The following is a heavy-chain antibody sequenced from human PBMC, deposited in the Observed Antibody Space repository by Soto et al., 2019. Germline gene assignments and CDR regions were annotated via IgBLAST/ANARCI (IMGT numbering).Heavy chain of an antibody. Sequence: EVQLVESGGGLVQPGGSLRLSCAASGFTFSASDMHWVRQATGKGLEWVAAIGTLHDTYYPDSVKGRFTISRENAKNSLYLQMNSLRAGDTAVYYCARQASYWRGGGGWFDPWGQGTLVTVSS. CDR2: IGTLHDT. V-gene: IGHV3-13*01. D-gene: IGHD2-8*02. CDR3: ARQASYWRGGGGWFDP. CDR1: GFTFSASD. J-gene: IGHJ5*02.